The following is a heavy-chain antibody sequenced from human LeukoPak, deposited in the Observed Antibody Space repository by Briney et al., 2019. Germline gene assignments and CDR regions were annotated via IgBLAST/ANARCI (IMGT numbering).Heavy chain of an antibody. Sequence: SETLSLTCAVYGGSFSGYYWSWIRQPPGKGLEWIGEVNHSGSTNYNPSLKSRVTISVDTSKNQFSLKLSSVTAADTAVYYCARGRFDILTGYYKLYFDYWGQGTLVTVSS. V-gene: IGHV4-34*01. D-gene: IGHD3-9*01. CDR1: GGSFSGYY. CDR2: VNHSGST. CDR3: ARGRFDILTGYYKLYFDY. J-gene: IGHJ4*02.